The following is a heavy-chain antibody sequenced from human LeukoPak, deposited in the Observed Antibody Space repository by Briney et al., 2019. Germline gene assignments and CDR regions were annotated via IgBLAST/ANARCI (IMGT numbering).Heavy chain of an antibody. CDR1: GFIVSSKY. V-gene: IGHV3-53*01. CDR2: IYGGGST. Sequence: GGSLRLSCAASGFIVSSKYMSWVRQAPGKGLEWVSVIYGGGSTYNADSVKGRFTISRDKSKNTLYLQMNSVRAEDTAVYYCARGSYYDSSGSNAFDIWGQGTMVTVSS. D-gene: IGHD3-22*01. J-gene: IGHJ3*02. CDR3: ARGSYYDSSGSNAFDI.